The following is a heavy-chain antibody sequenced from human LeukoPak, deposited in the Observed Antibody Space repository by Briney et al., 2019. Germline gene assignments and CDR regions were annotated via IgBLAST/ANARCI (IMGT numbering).Heavy chain of an antibody. Sequence: XMHWVRQAPGQGLEWMGWINPNSGGTNYAQKFQGRVTMTRDTSISTAYMELSRLRSDDTAVYYCARVGSSSWSDAFDIWGQGTMVTVSS. D-gene: IGHD6-13*01. CDR1: X. V-gene: IGHV1-2*02. CDR3: ARVGSSSWSDAFDI. J-gene: IGHJ3*02. CDR2: INPNSGGT.